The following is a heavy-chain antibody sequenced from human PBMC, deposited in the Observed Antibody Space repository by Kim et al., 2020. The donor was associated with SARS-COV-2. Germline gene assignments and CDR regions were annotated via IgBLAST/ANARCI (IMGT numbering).Heavy chain of an antibody. Sequence: YNPSLKSRVTISVDTSKNQFSLKLSSVTAADTAVYYCARWFRDPKVAFDIWGQGTMVTVSS. J-gene: IGHJ3*02. CDR3: ARWFRDPKVAFDI. V-gene: IGHV4-30-2*05. D-gene: IGHD3-10*01.